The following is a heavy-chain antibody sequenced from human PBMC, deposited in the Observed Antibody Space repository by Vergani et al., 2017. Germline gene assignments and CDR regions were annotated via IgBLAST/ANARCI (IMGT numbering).Heavy chain of an antibody. J-gene: IGHJ4*02. D-gene: IGHD3-16*01. Sequence: QVQLAQSGAEVKRPGASVKVSCKASGYTFTGYYLHWVRLAPGQGLEWMGWINPKNGLTKYAQRFQGRVSLTRDTSITTAFMELSSLRSDDTAMYYCTSFPTETSEYYDSTGYYHRFFEKWGQGTLVTVSS. CDR3: TSFPTETSEYYDSTGYYHRFFEK. CDR2: INPKNGLT. V-gene: IGHV1-2*02. CDR1: GYTFTGYY.